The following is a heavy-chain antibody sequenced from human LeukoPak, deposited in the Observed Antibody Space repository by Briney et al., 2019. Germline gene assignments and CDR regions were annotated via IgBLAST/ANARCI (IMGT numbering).Heavy chain of an antibody. CDR2: ISYDGSNK. V-gene: IGHV3-30-3*01. Sequence: GRSLRLSCAASGFTFSSYAMHWVRQAPGQGLEWVAVISYDGSNKYYADSVKGRFTISRDNSKNTLYLQMNSLRAEDTAVYYCARATYDFRLDWGQGTLVTVSS. D-gene: IGHD3-3*01. CDR3: ARATYDFRLD. J-gene: IGHJ4*02. CDR1: GFTFSSYA.